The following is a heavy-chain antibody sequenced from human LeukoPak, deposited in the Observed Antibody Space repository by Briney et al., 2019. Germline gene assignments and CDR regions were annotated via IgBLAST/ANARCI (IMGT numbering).Heavy chain of an antibody. CDR3: ARHGAGTYLQY. J-gene: IGHJ4*02. V-gene: IGHV4-59*08. CDR1: GASISNYY. CDR2: VYVYNSGST. Sequence: SETLSLTCTVSGASISNYYWSWIRQPPGRGLEWIGYVYVYNSGSTNYNSSLKSRVTISVDTSKNQFSLNLRSVTAADTAVYYCARHGAGTYLQYWGQGALVIVSA. D-gene: IGHD1-26*01.